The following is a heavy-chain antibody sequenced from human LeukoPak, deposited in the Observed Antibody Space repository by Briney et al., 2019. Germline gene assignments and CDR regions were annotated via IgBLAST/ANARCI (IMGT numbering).Heavy chain of an antibody. CDR2: ISPGGDKP. Sequence: GGSLRLSCAASGFTLSSYAMSWVRQAPGKGLEWVSGISPGGDKPYYADSVRGRFTISRDNSKNTMYLQMNSLRAEDTAVYYCARGSLVHYYGSGSYRIRAGFDSWGQGTLVTVSS. CDR1: GFTLSSYA. J-gene: IGHJ4*02. CDR3: ARGSLVHYYGSGSYRIRAGFDS. V-gene: IGHV3-23*01. D-gene: IGHD3-10*01.